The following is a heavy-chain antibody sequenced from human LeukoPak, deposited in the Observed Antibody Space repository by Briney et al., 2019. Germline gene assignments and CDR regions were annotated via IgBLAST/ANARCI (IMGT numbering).Heavy chain of an antibody. D-gene: IGHD2-15*01. J-gene: IGHJ4*02. CDR3: ARGGGGSCCNFDY. CDR2: IDYSGST. CDR1: GGSISSYY. V-gene: IGHV4-59*01. Sequence: SETLSLTRTVSGGSISSYYWSWIRQPPGKGLEWFGYIDYSGSTNYNPSLKSRVTISLDTSKNQFSLKLCSVTATDTAVYYCARGGGGSCCNFDYWGQGTLDTVSS.